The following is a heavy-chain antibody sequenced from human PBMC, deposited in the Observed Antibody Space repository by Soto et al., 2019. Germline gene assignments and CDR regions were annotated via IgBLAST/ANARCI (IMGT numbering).Heavy chain of an antibody. CDR2: IYSGGYT. Sequence: EVQLVESGGGLIQPGGSLRLSCAVSGFTVSNNYMSWVRQAPGKGLEGVSVIYSGGYTAYGASVKGRFTISRDNSKNTQNPQTKTRGPDGPAVFFCATHPGGGGYWGQGTLVTVSS. D-gene: IGHD3-10*01. V-gene: IGHV3-53*01. CDR1: GFTVSNNY. J-gene: IGHJ4*02. CDR3: ATHPGGGGY.